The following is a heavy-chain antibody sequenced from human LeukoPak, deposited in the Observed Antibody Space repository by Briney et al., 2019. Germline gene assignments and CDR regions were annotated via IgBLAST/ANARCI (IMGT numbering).Heavy chain of an antibody. D-gene: IGHD6-19*01. CDR1: GGSIINSNYY. V-gene: IGHV4-39*02. Sequence: PSETLSLTCTVSGGSIINSNYYWDWIRQPPGKGLEWIGGLHHSGSTYYNPSLKSRVTVSVDTSKNHFSLKPSSVTAADTAVYYCARRGSGYNTNFDYWGQGTLVTVSS. CDR2: LHHSGST. CDR3: ARRGSGYNTNFDY. J-gene: IGHJ4*02.